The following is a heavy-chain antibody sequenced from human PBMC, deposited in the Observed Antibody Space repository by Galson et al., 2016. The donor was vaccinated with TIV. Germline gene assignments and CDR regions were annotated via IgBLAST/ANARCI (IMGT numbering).Heavy chain of an antibody. J-gene: IGHJ4*02. D-gene: IGHD4-17*01. Sequence: SVKVSCKASGGTFISYPISWVRQAPGQGLEWMGGIIPIFDTPNYAQKFQDRLTITADESTKTAYMELSSLKSEDTAVYSCANWATSHLYGNYFDSWGQGTLVTVSS. V-gene: IGHV1-69*13. CDR2: IIPIFDTP. CDR1: GGTFISYP. CDR3: ANWATSHLYGNYFDS.